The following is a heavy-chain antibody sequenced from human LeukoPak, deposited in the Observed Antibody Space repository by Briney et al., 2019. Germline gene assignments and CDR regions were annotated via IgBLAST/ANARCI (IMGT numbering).Heavy chain of an antibody. CDR2: ISDSGST. Sequence: SETLSLICTVSGGSITNYNWNWIRQPPGKGLEWIGYISDSGSTNYNPSLQSRVTISVDTSKNQFSLKLSSVTASDTAVYYCARRRVGDLTVGSDTWFDPWGQGALVTVSS. V-gene: IGHV4-59*08. CDR3: ARRRVGDLTVGSDTWFDP. J-gene: IGHJ5*02. CDR1: GGSITNYN. D-gene: IGHD2-15*01.